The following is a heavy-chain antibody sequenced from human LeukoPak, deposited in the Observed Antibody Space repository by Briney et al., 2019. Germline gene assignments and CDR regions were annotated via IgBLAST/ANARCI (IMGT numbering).Heavy chain of an antibody. CDR3: ARRYYYGSGSLFDP. Sequence: SETLSLTCAVYGGSFSGYYWSWIRQPPGKGLEWIGEINHSGSTNYNPSLKSRVTISVDTSKNQFSLKLSSVTAADTAVYYCARRYYYGSGSLFDPWGQGTLVTVSS. V-gene: IGHV4-34*01. D-gene: IGHD3-10*01. CDR2: INHSGST. CDR1: GGSFSGYY. J-gene: IGHJ5*02.